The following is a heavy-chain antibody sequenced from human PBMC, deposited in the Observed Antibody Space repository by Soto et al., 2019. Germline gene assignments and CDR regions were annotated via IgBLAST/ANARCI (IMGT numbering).Heavy chain of an antibody. CDR1: GFTFSSLSGYA. J-gene: IGHJ4*02. CDR2: IKQDGSEK. Sequence: GGSMELSCAASGFTFSSLSGYAMNWVRQAPGKGLEWVANIKQDGSEKYYVDSVKGRFTISRDNAKNSLYLQMNSLRAEDTAVYYCAREGLWLRYGFDYWGQGTLVTVSS. D-gene: IGHD5-12*01. CDR3: AREGLWLRYGFDY. V-gene: IGHV3-7*01.